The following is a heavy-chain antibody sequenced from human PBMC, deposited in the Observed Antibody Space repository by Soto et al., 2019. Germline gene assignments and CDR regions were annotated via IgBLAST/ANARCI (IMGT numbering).Heavy chain of an antibody. CDR1: GFTFSSYG. D-gene: IGHD2-15*01. Sequence: QVQLVESGGGVVQPGRSLRLSCAASGFTFSSYGMHWVRQAPGKGLEWVAVISYDGSNKYYADSVKGRFTISRDNSKNTLYLQMNSLRAEDTAVYYCAKSATEGMDVWGQGTTVTXSS. CDR3: AKSATEGMDV. J-gene: IGHJ6*02. CDR2: ISYDGSNK. V-gene: IGHV3-30*18.